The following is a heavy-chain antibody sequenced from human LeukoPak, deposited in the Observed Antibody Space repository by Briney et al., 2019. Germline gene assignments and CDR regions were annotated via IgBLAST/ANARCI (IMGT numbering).Heavy chain of an antibody. J-gene: IGHJ3*02. CDR2: ISSSGSI. D-gene: IGHD4-23*01. Sequence: PGGSLRLSCATSGFTLSTYEMDWVRQAPGKGLEWVSYISSSGSIYYTDSVKGRFTISRDNAKNSLYLQMNSLRAEDTAIYYCAREGYGGTSDAFDIWGQGTMVTVSS. CDR1: GFTLSTYE. CDR3: AREGYGGTSDAFDI. V-gene: IGHV3-48*03.